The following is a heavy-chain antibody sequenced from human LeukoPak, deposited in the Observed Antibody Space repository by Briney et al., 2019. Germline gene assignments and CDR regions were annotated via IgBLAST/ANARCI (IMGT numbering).Heavy chain of an antibody. CDR3: ARDERPGIAAAVNY. D-gene: IGHD6-13*01. CDR1: GYTFTGYY. CDR2: INPNSGGT. J-gene: IGHJ4*02. Sequence: ASVKVSCKASGYTFTGYYMHWVRQAPGQGLEWMGWINPNSGGTNYAQKLQGRVTMTTDTSTSTAYMELRSLRSDDTAVYYCARDERPGIAAAVNYWGQGTLVTVSS. V-gene: IGHV1-2*02.